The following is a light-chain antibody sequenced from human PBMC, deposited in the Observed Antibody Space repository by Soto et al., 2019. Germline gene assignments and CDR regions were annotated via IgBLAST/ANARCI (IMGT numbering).Light chain of an antibody. Sequence: DIQMTQSPSTLSASLGDRVTIPCRASQSISSWLAWYQQKPGKTPKLLIYKASSLESGAPSRFSGSGSGTEFTLTISSLQPDDFATYYCQQYNSYLTFGGGTKVDI. CDR2: KAS. CDR3: QQYNSYLT. J-gene: IGKJ4*01. V-gene: IGKV1-5*03. CDR1: QSISSW.